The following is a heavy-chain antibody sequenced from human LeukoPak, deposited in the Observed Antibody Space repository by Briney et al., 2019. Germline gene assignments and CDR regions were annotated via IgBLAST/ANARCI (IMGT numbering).Heavy chain of an antibody. CDR2: ISGSGGST. V-gene: IGHV3-23*01. Sequence: GGSLRLSCAASGFTFSSYAMSWVRQAPGKGLEWVSAISGSGGSTYYADSVKGRFTISRDNSKNTLYLQMNRLRAEDTAVYYCAKTRGSSGWVLDYWGQGTLVTVSS. CDR1: GFTFSSYA. J-gene: IGHJ4*02. CDR3: AKTRGSSGWVLDY. D-gene: IGHD6-19*01.